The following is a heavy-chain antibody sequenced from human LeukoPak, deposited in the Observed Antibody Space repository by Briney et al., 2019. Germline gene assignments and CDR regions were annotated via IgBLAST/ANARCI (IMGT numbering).Heavy chain of an antibody. CDR3: ARDEALDY. V-gene: IGHV3-21*01. CDR2: ISSGLSST. CDR1: GFTFSSFS. J-gene: IGHJ4*02. Sequence: GGSLRLSCAASGFTFSSFSMNWVRQAPGEGLEWVSSISSGLSSTYYADSVKGRFTISRDNSKNSLYLQMNSLSAEDTAVYYCARDEALDYWGQGTLVTVSS.